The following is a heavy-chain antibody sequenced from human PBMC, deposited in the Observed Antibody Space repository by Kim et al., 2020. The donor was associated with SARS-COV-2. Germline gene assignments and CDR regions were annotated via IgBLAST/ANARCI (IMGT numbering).Heavy chain of an antibody. V-gene: IGHV4-39*01. Sequence: LKSRVTISVDTSKNQFSLKLSSVTAADTAVYYCARPTVVKHPYYYYGMDVWGQGTTVTVSS. J-gene: IGHJ6*02. D-gene: IGHD2-15*01. CDR3: ARPTVVKHPYYYYGMDV.